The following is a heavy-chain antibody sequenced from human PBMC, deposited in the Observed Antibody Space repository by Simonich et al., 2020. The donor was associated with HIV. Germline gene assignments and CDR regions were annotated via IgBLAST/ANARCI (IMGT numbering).Heavy chain of an antibody. J-gene: IGHJ3*02. CDR3: ARGGWELYGGAFDI. D-gene: IGHD1-26*01. V-gene: IGHV3-33*01. Sequence: QVQLVESGGGVVQPGRSLRLSCAASGFTFDSYGMHWVRQAPGKGLEWVAGIGYYGSNKYYADSVKGRFTISSDNSKNTLSLQMKSLRAEDTAFYYCARGGWELYGGAFDIWGQGTMVTVSS. CDR1: GFTFDSYG. CDR2: IGYYGSNK.